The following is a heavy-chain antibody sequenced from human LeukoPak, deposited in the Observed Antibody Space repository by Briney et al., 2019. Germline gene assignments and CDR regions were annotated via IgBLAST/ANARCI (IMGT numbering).Heavy chain of an antibody. CDR1: GGSFSGYY. Sequence: SETLSLTCAVYGGSFSGYYWRWIRQPPGKGLEWIGEINHSGSTNYNPSLKSRVTISVDTSKNQFSLKLSSVTAADTAVYYCARGLAKLWFGPRRNWFDPWGQGTLVTVSS. J-gene: IGHJ5*02. D-gene: IGHD3-10*01. CDR3: ARGLAKLWFGPRRNWFDP. V-gene: IGHV4-34*01. CDR2: INHSGST.